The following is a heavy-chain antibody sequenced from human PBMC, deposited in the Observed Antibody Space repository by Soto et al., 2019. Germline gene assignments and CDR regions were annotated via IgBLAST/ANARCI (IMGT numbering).Heavy chain of an antibody. J-gene: IGHJ5*02. CDR3: ARMATFGSLNWFDP. V-gene: IGHV1-8*01. Sequence: ASVKVSCKASGYSFTNNDVSGVLQATGQGLDGMGWMNPGSGDTGYAQKFQGRVTMTRDISIATAYMELSSLRSDDTAIYYCARMATFGSLNWFDPWGQGTLVTVSS. D-gene: IGHD3-16*01. CDR1: GYSFTNND. CDR2: MNPGSGDT.